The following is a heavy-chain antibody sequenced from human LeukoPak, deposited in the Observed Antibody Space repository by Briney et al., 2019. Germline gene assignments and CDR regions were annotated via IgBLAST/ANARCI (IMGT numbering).Heavy chain of an antibody. V-gene: IGHV3-74*01. CDR3: ARDGGYCDSTTCYDRLDY. J-gene: IGHJ4*02. Sequence: PGGSLRLSCVASGFTFGNYWMHWVRQAPGKGLVWVSRINSDGSSTSYADSVKGRFTISRDNAKNSLYLQMNSLRAEDTAVYFCARDGGYCDSTTCYDRLDYWGQGALVTVSS. CDR1: GFTFGNYW. CDR2: INSDGSST. D-gene: IGHD2-2*01.